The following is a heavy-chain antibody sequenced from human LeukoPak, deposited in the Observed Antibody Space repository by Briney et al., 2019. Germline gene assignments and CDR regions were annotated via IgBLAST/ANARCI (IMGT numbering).Heavy chain of an antibody. J-gene: IGHJ6*02. CDR2: INHSGST. CDR1: GGSFRGFY. D-gene: IGHD3-10*01. V-gene: IGHV4-34*01. Sequence: SETLSLTCALYGGSFRGFYGSWICQTPGERLEWTGEINHSGSTNYNPSPKSRVTISVDTSMNKFSLMLNCVAGADTAVYYCARVVVTMVRAVIKVYYYGMDVWGQGTTVTVSS. CDR3: ARVVVTMVRAVIKVYYYGMDV.